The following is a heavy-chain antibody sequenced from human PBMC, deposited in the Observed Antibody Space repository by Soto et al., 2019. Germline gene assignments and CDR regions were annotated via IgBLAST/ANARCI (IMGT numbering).Heavy chain of an antibody. J-gene: IGHJ4*02. Sequence: EVQLVESGGGLVQPGGSLRLSCAASGFTFSSYDMHWVRQATGKGLEWVSAIGTAGDTYYPGSVKGRFTISRENAKTSLYLQMNSLRAGDTAVYYCAREARQDRYSSSPLDYWGQGTLVTVSS. V-gene: IGHV3-13*01. D-gene: IGHD6-6*01. CDR2: IGTAGDT. CDR3: AREARQDRYSSSPLDY. CDR1: GFTFSSYD.